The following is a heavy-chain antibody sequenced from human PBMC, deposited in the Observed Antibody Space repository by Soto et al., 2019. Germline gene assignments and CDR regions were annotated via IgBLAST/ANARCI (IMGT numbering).Heavy chain of an antibody. J-gene: IGHJ6*03. CDR1: GYSFTSYW. CDR2: IYPGDSDT. CDR3: ARCGSGSYFASGYYYYYREV. V-gene: IGHV5-51*01. Sequence: GDSLKISCKGSGYSFTSYWIGWVRQMPGKGLEWMGIIYPGDSDTRYSPSFQGQVTISADKSISTAYLQWSSLKASDTAMYYCARCGSGSYFASGYYYYYREVWGKGTTVTVSS. D-gene: IGHD3-10*01.